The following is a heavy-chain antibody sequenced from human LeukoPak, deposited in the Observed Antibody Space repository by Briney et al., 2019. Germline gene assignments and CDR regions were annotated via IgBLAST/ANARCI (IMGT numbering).Heavy chain of an antibody. CDR1: GGSISSSSYY. Sequence: PSETLSLTCTVSGGSISSSSYYWGWIRQPPGKGLEWIGSIYYSGSTYYNPSLKSRVTISVDTSKNQFSLKLSSVTAADTAVYYCARDRLYDYGDYNWFDPWGQGTLVTVSS. CDR3: ARDRLYDYGDYNWFDP. CDR2: IYYSGST. D-gene: IGHD4-17*01. V-gene: IGHV4-39*07. J-gene: IGHJ5*02.